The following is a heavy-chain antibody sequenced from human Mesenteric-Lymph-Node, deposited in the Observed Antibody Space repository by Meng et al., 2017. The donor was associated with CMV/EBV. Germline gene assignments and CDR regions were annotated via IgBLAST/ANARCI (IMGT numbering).Heavy chain of an antibody. V-gene: IGHV1-2*02. Sequence: ASVKVSCKASGYTFTGYYMHWVRQAPGQGLEWMGWINPKSGDTTYARKFQGRVSLTRDMSIRTVYMELTGLRSDDTAVYYCTRGGGYCSTTSCLNWFDSWGQGTLVTVSS. J-gene: IGHJ5*01. CDR2: INPKSGDT. D-gene: IGHD2-2*01. CDR1: GYTFTGYY. CDR3: TRGGGYCSTTSCLNWFDS.